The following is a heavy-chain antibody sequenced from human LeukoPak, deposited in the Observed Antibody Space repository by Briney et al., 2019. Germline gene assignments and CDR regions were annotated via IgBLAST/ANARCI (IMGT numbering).Heavy chain of an antibody. CDR2: INPNSGGT. V-gene: IGHV1-2*02. Sequence: ASVKVSCKASGYTFTGYYMHWVRQAPGQGLEWMGWINPNSGGTNYAQEFQGRVTMTRDTSISTAYMELSRLRSDDTAVYYCARASSGMAGTTPFDYWGQGTLVTVSS. D-gene: IGHD6-19*01. CDR1: GYTFTGYY. J-gene: IGHJ4*02. CDR3: ARASSGMAGTTPFDY.